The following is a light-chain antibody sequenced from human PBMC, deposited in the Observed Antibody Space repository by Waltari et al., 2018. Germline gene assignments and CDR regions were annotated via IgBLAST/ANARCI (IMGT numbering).Light chain of an antibody. V-gene: IGLV1-40*01. CDR1: SSNIGASYD. CDR2: GNN. CDR3: QSCDSSLGGSFV. Sequence: QSVLTQPPSVSGAPGQRVTISCTGSSSNIGASYDVHWYQQFPGTAPKLLIYGNNHRPSGAPDRFSGSKSGTSASLAITGIQAEDEADYYCQSCDSSLGGSFVFGTGTKVTVL. J-gene: IGLJ1*01.